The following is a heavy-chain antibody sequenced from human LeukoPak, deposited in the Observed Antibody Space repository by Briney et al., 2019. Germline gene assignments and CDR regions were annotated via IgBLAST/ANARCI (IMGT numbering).Heavy chain of an antibody. CDR2: IYSGGST. CDR3: ARGRGAITGTTGYYFDY. Sequence: PGGSLRLSCAASGFTVSSNYMSWVRQAPGEGLDWVSIIYSGGSTYSADSVKGRFTISRDNSKNTLYLQMNSLRAEDTAVYYCARGRGAITGTTGYYFDYWGQGTLVTVSS. D-gene: IGHD1-20*01. V-gene: IGHV3-53*01. J-gene: IGHJ4*02. CDR1: GFTVSSNY.